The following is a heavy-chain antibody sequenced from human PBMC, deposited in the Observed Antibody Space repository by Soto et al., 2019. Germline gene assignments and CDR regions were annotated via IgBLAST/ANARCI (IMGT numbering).Heavy chain of an antibody. Sequence: QVQLVQSGAEVKKPGSSVKVSCKASGGTFSSYTISWVRQAPGQGLEWMGRIIPILGIANYAQKFQGRVTITADKSTSTAYMELSSLRSEDTAVYYCARPQVGHYGMDVWGQGTTVTVSS. D-gene: IGHD1-26*01. CDR3: ARPQVGHYGMDV. V-gene: IGHV1-69*02. CDR1: GGTFSSYT. CDR2: IIPILGIA. J-gene: IGHJ6*02.